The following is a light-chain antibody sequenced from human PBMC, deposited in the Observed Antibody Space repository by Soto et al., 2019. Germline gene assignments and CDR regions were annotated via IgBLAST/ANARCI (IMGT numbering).Light chain of an antibody. CDR2: GAS. Sequence: EIVMTQSPATLSVSPGERATLSCRATQGLSINLAWYQQKPGQAPRLLIYGASTRATGIPARFSGSGSGTEFTLTISSLQSEDFAVYCCQQYNNWPWTFGQGTKVEIK. V-gene: IGKV3D-15*01. CDR1: QGLSIN. J-gene: IGKJ1*01. CDR3: QQYNNWPWT.